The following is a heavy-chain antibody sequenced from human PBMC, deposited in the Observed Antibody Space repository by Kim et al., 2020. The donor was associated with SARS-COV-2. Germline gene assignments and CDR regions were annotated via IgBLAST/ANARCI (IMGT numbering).Heavy chain of an antibody. CDR1: GGSISSYY. J-gene: IGHJ4*02. V-gene: IGHV4-4*07. D-gene: IGHD6-6*01. CDR3: ARRGIAARYFDY. CDR2: IYTSGST. Sequence: SETLSLTYTVSGGSISSYYWSWIRQPAGKGLEWIGRIYTSGSTNYNPSLKSRVTMSVDTSKNQFSLKLSSVTAADTAVYYCARRGIAARYFDYWGQGTLVTVSS.